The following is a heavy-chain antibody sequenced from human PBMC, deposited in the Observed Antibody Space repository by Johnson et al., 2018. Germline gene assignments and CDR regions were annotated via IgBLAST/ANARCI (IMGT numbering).Heavy chain of an antibody. CDR1: GFTFSSYA. D-gene: IGHD3-22*01. Sequence: QVQLVQSGGGVVQPGRSLRLSCAASGFTFSSYAMHWVRQAPGKGLEWVAVISYDGSNKYYADSVKGRFTISRDNAKNSLYLQMNSLRDEDTAVYYCAGDYDSSGYYPSYYYYYGMDVWGQGTTVTVSS. J-gene: IGHJ6*02. CDR3: AGDYDSSGYYPSYYYYYGMDV. CDR2: ISYDGSNK. V-gene: IGHV3-30-3*01.